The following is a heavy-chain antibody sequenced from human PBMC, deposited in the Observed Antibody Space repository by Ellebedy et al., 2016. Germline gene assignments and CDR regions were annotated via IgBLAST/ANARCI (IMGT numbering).Heavy chain of an antibody. Sequence: ASVKVSCKASGYTFTTYGISWVRQAPGQGLEWMGWVSTYNGNTNHAQTLQGRVSMTTDTSTGTAYIELTGLRSDDTAVYYCARGFVSGGSRLIDYWGQGTLVTVSS. CDR2: VSTYNGNT. J-gene: IGHJ4*02. CDR3: ARGFVSGGSRLIDY. V-gene: IGHV1-18*01. D-gene: IGHD2-15*01. CDR1: GYTFTTYG.